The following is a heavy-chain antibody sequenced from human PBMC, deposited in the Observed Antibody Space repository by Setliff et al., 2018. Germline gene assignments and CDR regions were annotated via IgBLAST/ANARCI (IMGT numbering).Heavy chain of an antibody. Sequence: GESLTISCKGSGYSFTSYWIGWVRQMPGEGLEWMGIIYPGDSDTRYSPSFQGQVTISADKSISTAYLQWSSLKASDTAMYYCARRRYYDSSGYYYFDYWGQGTLVTVSS. V-gene: IGHV5-51*01. CDR1: GYSFTSYW. J-gene: IGHJ4*02. D-gene: IGHD3-22*01. CDR3: ARRRYYDSSGYYYFDY. CDR2: IYPGDSDT.